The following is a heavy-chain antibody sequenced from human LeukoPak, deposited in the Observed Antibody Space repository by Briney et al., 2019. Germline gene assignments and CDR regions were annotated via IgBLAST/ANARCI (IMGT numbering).Heavy chain of an antibody. V-gene: IGHV3-9*01. CDR2: ISWNSGSI. J-gene: IGHJ4*02. CDR1: GFPFDDYA. CDR3: VKDVVGATTPYYFDY. Sequence: GGSLRLSCAASGFPFDDYAMHWVRQAPGKGLEWVSGISWNSGSIGYADSVKGRFTISRDNAKNSLYLQMNSLRAEDTALYYCVKDVVGATTPYYFDYWGQGALVTVSS. D-gene: IGHD1-26*01.